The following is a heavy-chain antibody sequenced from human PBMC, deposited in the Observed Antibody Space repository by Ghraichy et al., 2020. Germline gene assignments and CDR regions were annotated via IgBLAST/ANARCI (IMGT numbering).Heavy chain of an antibody. Sequence: SETLSLTCTVSGGSISSGDYYWSWIRQPPGKGLEWIGYIYYSGSTYYNPSLKSRVTISVDTSKNQFSLKLSSVTAADTAVYYCARDPNDSSYYYYGMDGWGQGTTVTVSS. J-gene: IGHJ6*02. CDR3: ARDPNDSSYYYYGMDG. V-gene: IGHV4-30-4*01. CDR1: GGSISSGDYY. D-gene: IGHD2-21*02. CDR2: IYYSGST.